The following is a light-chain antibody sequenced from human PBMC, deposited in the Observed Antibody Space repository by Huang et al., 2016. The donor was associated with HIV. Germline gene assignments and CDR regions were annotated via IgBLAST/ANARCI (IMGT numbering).Light chain of an antibody. Sequence: EIVLTQSPATLSLSPGERATLSCGASQILSSSYLAWYQHKPGLAPRLLIYDASNRATVIPDRFSVSGSGTDFTLTISRLEPEDFALYYCQQYGSSPLTFGGGTKVEIK. V-gene: IGKV3D-20*01. CDR3: QQYGSSPLT. CDR2: DAS. J-gene: IGKJ4*01. CDR1: QILSSSY.